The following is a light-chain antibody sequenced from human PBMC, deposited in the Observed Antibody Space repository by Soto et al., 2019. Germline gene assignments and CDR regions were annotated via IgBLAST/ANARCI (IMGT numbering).Light chain of an antibody. CDR2: DAS. CDR1: QSVSSY. J-gene: IGKJ4*01. CDR3: QQRSNWPPGPLT. Sequence: EIVLTQSPATLSLSPGERATLSCRASQSVSSYLAWYQQKPGQAPRLLIYDASNRATGIPARFSGGGSGTDFTLTISSLEPEDFAVYYCQQRSNWPPGPLTFGGGTKVEIK. V-gene: IGKV3-11*01.